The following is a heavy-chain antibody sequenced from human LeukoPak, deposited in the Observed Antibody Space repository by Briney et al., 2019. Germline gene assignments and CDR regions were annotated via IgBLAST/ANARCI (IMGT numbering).Heavy chain of an antibody. D-gene: IGHD1-26*01. J-gene: IGHJ5*02. CDR1: GDSINSGNYF. Sequence: SETLSLTCSVSGDSINSGNYFWNWIRQSPERGLEWLGYVHSSGRTHYNPSLKSRVTISVDTSENQFSLKLSSVTAADTAVYYCAKNGQSGFSFDPWGQGTLVTVSS. V-gene: IGHV4-31*03. CDR3: AKNGQSGFSFDP. CDR2: VHSSGRT.